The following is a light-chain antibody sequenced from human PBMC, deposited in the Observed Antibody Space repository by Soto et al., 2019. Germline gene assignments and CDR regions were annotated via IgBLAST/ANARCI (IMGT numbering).Light chain of an antibody. CDR1: QSVLYSSNNKNY. CDR2: WAS. J-gene: IGKJ2*01. V-gene: IGKV4-1*01. CDR3: QQYESTPPT. Sequence: DIVMTQSPDPLAVSLGERATINCKSSQSVLYSSNNKNYLAWYQKRPGQPPKLLIYWASTRESGVPDRFSGSGSGTDFTLTITSLQAEDVAVYYCQQYESTPPTFGQGTKLEIK.